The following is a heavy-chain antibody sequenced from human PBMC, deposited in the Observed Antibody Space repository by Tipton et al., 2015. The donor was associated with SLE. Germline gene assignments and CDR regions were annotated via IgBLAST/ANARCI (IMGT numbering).Heavy chain of an antibody. J-gene: IGHJ5*02. Sequence: TLSLTCSVSGASISSGDYYWIWIRQLPGKGLEWIGYMYYFTSSYYNPSLKSRVTFSSDTSKNQFSLKLTSVTAADTAMYYCALYYYDSSGFNWIDPWGQGILVTVSS. CDR2: MYYFTSS. D-gene: IGHD3-22*01. CDR1: GASISSGDYY. CDR3: ALYYYDSSGFNWIDP. V-gene: IGHV4-31*03.